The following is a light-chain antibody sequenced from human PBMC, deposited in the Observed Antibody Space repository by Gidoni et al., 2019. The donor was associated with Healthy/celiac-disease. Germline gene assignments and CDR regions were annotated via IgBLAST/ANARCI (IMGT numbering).Light chain of an antibody. CDR3: AAWDDSLSGRV. J-gene: IGLJ3*02. CDR2: RNN. V-gene: IGLV1-47*01. Sequence: QSVLTQPPSASGTPAQRVTSSCSGSSANIGSNYVYWYQQLPGTAPKLLIYRNNQRPSGVPDRFSGSKSGTSASLAISGLRSEDEADYYCAAWDDSLSGRVFGGGTKLTVL. CDR1: SANIGSNY.